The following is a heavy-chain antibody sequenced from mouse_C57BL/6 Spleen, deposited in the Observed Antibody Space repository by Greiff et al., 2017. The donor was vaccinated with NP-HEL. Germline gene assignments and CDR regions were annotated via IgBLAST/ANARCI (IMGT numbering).Heavy chain of an antibody. V-gene: IGHV1-52*01. CDR2: IDPSDSET. J-gene: IGHJ4*01. CDR3: ARDGGYAMDY. CDR1: GYTFTSYW. Sequence: QVQLKQPGAELVRPGSSVKLSCKASGYTFTSYWMHWVKQRPIQGLEWIGNIDPSDSETHYNQKFKDKATLTVDKSSSTAYMQLSSLTSEDSAVYYCARDGGYAMDYWGQGTSVTVSS.